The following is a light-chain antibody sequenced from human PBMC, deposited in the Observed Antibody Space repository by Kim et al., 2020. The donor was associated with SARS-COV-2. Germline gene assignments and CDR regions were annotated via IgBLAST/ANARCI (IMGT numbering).Light chain of an antibody. Sequence: DIQMTQSPSTLSASVGDRVTITCRASQSISNWLAWNQQKPGKAPKLLIYKASTLETGVPSRFSGSGSGTEFTLTISSLQPDDFATYYCQQYKSYPLTFGGGTKVDIK. CDR3: QQYKSYPLT. CDR1: QSISNW. CDR2: KAS. J-gene: IGKJ4*01. V-gene: IGKV1-5*03.